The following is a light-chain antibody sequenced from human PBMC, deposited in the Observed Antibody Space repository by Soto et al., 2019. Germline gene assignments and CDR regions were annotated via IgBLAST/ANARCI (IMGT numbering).Light chain of an antibody. V-gene: IGKV3-20*01. J-gene: IGKJ1*01. CDR3: QQYTTSSWT. CDR2: GTS. Sequence: EGVLTHAPVTLSLSAGARATLSCRPSQRVGSSYLAWYQQKPGQAPRVLIYGTSSRATGIPDRFSGSGSGTDFTLTISRLEPEDFAVYYCQQYTTSSWTFGQGTKVDIK. CDR1: QRVGSSY.